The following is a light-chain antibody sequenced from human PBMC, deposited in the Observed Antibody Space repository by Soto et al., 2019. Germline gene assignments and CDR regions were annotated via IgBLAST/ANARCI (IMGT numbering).Light chain of an antibody. CDR3: QQRSNWWT. Sequence: EIVMTQSPATLSVSPGERATLSCRASQSVSRYLAWYQQKPGQAPRLLIYGASNRATGIPDRFSGSGSGTDFTLTISSLEPEDFAVYYCQQRSNWWTFGQGTKV. V-gene: IGKV3-11*01. CDR1: QSVSRY. J-gene: IGKJ1*01. CDR2: GAS.